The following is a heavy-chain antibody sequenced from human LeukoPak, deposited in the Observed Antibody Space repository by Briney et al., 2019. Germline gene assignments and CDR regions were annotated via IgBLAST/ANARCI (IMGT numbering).Heavy chain of an antibody. V-gene: IGHV3-23*01. J-gene: IGHJ4*02. Sequence: GGSLRLSCAASGFTFSSYAMSWVRQAPGKGLEWVSAISGSGGSTYYADSVKGRFTISRDNSKNTLYLQMNSLRAEDTAVYYCAKSSITIFGVVTNPFDYWGQGTLVTVSS. D-gene: IGHD3-3*01. CDR1: GFTFSSYA. CDR3: AKSSITIFGVVTNPFDY. CDR2: ISGSGGST.